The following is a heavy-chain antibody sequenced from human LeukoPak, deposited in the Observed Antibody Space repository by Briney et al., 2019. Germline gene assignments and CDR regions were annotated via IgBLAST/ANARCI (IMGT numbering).Heavy chain of an antibody. CDR3: AKVWELPGGDAFDI. J-gene: IGHJ3*02. D-gene: IGHD1-26*01. CDR2: ISSSGGST. CDR1: GFTFSSYA. Sequence: GRSLRLSCAASGFTFSSYAMSWVRQAPGKGLEWVSAISSSGGSTYYADSVKGRFTISRDNSKNTLYLQMNSLRAEDMAVYYCAKVWELPGGDAFDIWGQGTMVTVSS. V-gene: IGHV3-23*01.